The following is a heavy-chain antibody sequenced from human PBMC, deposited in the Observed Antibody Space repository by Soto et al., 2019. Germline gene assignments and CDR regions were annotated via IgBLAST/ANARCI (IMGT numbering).Heavy chain of an antibody. CDR2: IKSRADGETT. J-gene: IGHJ4*02. CDR1: GFTFNNAW. D-gene: IGHD5-18*01. CDR3: TTGTAVAKYYFDF. V-gene: IGHV3-15*01. Sequence: EVQLVESGGGLVEPGGSLRRSCAASGFTFNNAWMSWVRQAPGKGLEWVGRIKSRADGETTDYAAPVKGRFTISRDDSKNTLSLQMNSLKTEDTAVYYCTTGTAVAKYYFDFWGQGTLVTVSS.